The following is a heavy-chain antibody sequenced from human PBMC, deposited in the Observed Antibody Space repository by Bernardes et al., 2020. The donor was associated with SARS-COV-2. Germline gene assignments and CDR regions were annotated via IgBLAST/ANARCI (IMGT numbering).Heavy chain of an antibody. CDR2: ISGGGVKT. Sequence: GGSLRLSCAASGFTFSSYAMTWVRQAPGKGLEWVSVISGGGVKTYYADSVKGRFTISRDNSKNTLYLQMNSLRAEDTAVYYCAKVWRGSFDYWGQGTLVTVSS. V-gene: IGHV3-23*01. CDR1: GFTFSSYA. D-gene: IGHD3-16*01. J-gene: IGHJ4*02. CDR3: AKVWRGSFDY.